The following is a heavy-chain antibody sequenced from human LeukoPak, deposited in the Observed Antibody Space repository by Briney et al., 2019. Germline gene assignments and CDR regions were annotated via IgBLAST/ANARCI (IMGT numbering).Heavy chain of an antibody. V-gene: IGHV1-18*04. Sequence: ASVKLSCKASGYTFSSFGISWVRQAPGQGLEWMGWIGVYNDNTHFAQKFQGRVTMTADTSTSTAYMELRNLRADDTAMYYCARDRAGPLTALIRGHIKEIPWGQGTLVTVSS. CDR2: IGVYNDNT. CDR1: GYTFSSFG. D-gene: IGHD3-10*01. CDR3: ARDRAGPLTALIRGHIKEIP. J-gene: IGHJ5*02.